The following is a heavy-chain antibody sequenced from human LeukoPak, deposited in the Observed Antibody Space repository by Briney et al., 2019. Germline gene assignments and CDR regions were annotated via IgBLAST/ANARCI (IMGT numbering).Heavy chain of an antibody. J-gene: IGHJ4*02. V-gene: IGHV3-66*01. D-gene: IGHD2/OR15-2a*01. CDR3: ARDGLSETFDY. CDR1: GFTVSSNY. Sequence: GGSLTLSCAASGFTVSSNYMSWVRQAPGEGLEWVSVIYSGGSTYYADSVKGRFTISRDNSKNTLYLQMNSLRAEDTAVYYCARDGLSETFDYWGQGTLVTVSS. CDR2: IYSGGST.